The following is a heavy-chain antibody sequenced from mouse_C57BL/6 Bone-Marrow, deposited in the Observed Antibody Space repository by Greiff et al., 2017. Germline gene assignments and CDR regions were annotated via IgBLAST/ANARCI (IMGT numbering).Heavy chain of an antibody. CDR1: GFTFSSYG. CDR3: ARPPLMDY. CDR2: ISSGGSYT. Sequence: EVQGVESGGDLVKPGGSLKLSCAASGFTFSSYGMSWVRQTPDKRLEWVATISSGGSYTYYPDSVKGRFTISRDNAKNTLYLQMSSLKSEDTAMYYCARPPLMDYWGQGTSVTVSS. D-gene: IGHD6-1*01. V-gene: IGHV5-6*01. J-gene: IGHJ4*01.